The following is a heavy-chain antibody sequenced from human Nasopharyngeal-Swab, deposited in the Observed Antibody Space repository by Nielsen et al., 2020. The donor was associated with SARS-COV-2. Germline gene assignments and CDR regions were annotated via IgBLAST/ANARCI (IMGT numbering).Heavy chain of an antibody. J-gene: IGHJ3*02. CDR2: ISSNGGST. D-gene: IGHD4-11*01. V-gene: IGHV3-64*01. Sequence: GESLKISCAASGFTFSSYAMNWVRQAPGKGLEYVSAISSNGGSTYYANSVKGRFTISRDNSKNTLYLQMGSLRAEDMAVYHCARTRRATVTTGAFDIWGQGTMVTVSS. CDR3: ARTRRATVTTGAFDI. CDR1: GFTFSSYA.